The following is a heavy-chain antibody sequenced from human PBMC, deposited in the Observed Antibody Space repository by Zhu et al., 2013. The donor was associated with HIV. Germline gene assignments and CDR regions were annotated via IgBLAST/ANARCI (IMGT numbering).Heavy chain of an antibody. CDR1: GYRFTDYW. D-gene: IGHD2-15*01. J-gene: IGHJ5*02. V-gene: IGHV5-51*01. Sequence: EVQLVQSGAEVKEPGESLKISCKGSGYRFTDYWIGWVRQMPGKGLEWMGIISPGDSNTLYSPSFQGQVTTSADKSTSTAYLQWTSLKASDSAMYYCARRCRHVGSSGSCIEDLSWHDPWGQGTLVTVSS. CDR2: ISPGDSNT. CDR3: ARRCRHVGSSGSCIEDLSWHDP.